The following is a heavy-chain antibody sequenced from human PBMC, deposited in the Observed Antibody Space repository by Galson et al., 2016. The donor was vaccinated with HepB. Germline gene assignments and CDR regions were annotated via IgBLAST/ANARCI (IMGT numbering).Heavy chain of an antibody. CDR3: AKVSDEYYFDY. CDR2: ISGSSSSI. Sequence: SLRLSCAASGFTFSSYALNWVRQAPGKGLEWVSVISGSSSSIYYADSVKGRFTVSRDNSKNTVFLQMNSLRAEDTAVYYCAKVSDEYYFDYWGQGTLVTVSS. J-gene: IGHJ4*02. V-gene: IGHV3-23*01. CDR1: GFTFSSYA.